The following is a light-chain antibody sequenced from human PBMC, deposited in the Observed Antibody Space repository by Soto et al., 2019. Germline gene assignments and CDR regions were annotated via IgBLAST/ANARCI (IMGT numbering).Light chain of an antibody. CDR2: GES. CDR1: QNIRPK. J-gene: IGKJ1*01. CDR3: QQSYSLPRA. V-gene: IGKV1-39*01. Sequence: DIQLTQSPASLSASVGDRVSITCRASQNIRPKLNRYQQRPGKAPQLLIFGESSLHSGVPSRFSGSGDASGTDFTLTINNLQPEDFALYYCQQSYSLPRAFGPGTRVDI.